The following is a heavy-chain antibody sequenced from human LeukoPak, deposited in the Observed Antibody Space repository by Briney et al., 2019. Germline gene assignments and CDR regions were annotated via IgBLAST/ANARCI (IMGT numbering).Heavy chain of an antibody. J-gene: IGHJ4*02. D-gene: IGHD5-18*01. CDR2: IYYSGST. CDR3: ARRGIQPYFDY. V-gene: IGHV4-39*01. Sequence: SETLSLTCTVSGGSISSSSYYWGWIRQSPGKGLEWIGSIYYSGSTYYNPSLKSRVTISVDTSKNQFSLKLSSVTAADTAVYYCARRGIQPYFDYWGQGTLVTVSS. CDR1: GGSISSSSYY.